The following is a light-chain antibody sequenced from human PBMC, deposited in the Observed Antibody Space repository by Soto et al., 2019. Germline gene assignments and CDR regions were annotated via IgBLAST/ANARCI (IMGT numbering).Light chain of an antibody. CDR3: SSYTSSSTVV. Sequence: ALTQPASVSGSPGQSITISCTGTSSDVGGYNYVSWYQQHPGKAPKLMIYDVSNRPSGVSNRFSGSKSGNTASLTISGLQAEDEADYYCSSYTSSSTVVFGGGNKVTVL. J-gene: IGLJ2*01. CDR1: SSDVGGYNY. CDR2: DVS. V-gene: IGLV2-14*01.